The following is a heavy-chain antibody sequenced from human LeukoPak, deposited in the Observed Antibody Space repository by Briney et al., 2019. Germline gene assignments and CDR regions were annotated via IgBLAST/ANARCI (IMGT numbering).Heavy chain of an antibody. Sequence: GGPLRLSCTGSGFAFSNYWMSWVRQAPGKGLEWVANIKYDGSEKYYVDSVKGRLTISRDNAKNSLYLQMNSLRAEDTAVYYCAREPVRKRWFDSWGQGTLVTVSS. CDR1: GFAFSNYW. D-gene: IGHD3-10*01. J-gene: IGHJ5*01. CDR2: IKYDGSEK. V-gene: IGHV3-7*03. CDR3: AREPVRKRWFDS.